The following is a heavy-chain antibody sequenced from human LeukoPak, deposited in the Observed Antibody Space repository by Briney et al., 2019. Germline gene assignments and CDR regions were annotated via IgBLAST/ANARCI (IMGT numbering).Heavy chain of an antibody. J-gene: IGHJ4*02. Sequence: GGSLRLSCIASGFTFSTYWVNWVRQAPGKGLEWMATIKEDGSDKFYVDSVKGRFTISRDNAKNSLSLQMNSLRAEDTAVYYCARDLSMGNTVLDYWGQGILATVSS. CDR1: GFTFSTYW. D-gene: IGHD4/OR15-4a*01. CDR3: ARDLSMGNTVLDY. V-gene: IGHV3-7*01. CDR2: IKEDGSDK.